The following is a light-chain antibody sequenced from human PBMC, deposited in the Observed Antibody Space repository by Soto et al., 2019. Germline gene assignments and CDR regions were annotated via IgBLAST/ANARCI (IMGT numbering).Light chain of an antibody. CDR1: QSVTNNY. CDR2: GAS. V-gene: IGKV3-20*01. J-gene: IGKJ3*01. CDR3: QQYGNSLFT. Sequence: EIVLTQSPGTLSLSPGERATLSCRASQSVTNNYLAWYQQKPGQAPRLLIYGASSRATVIPDRFSGSGSGTDFPLTISILEPEDFAVYYCQQYGNSLFTFGPGTKVDIK.